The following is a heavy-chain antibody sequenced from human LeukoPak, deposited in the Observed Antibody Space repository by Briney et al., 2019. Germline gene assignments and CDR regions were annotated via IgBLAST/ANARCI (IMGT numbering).Heavy chain of an antibody. D-gene: IGHD3-22*01. Sequence: GGSLRLSCAASGFTFSSYAMSWVREAPGKGVEWGSAISGSGGSTYYADSVKGRFTISRDNSKNTLYLQMNSLRAEDTAVYYCASHARDYYDSSGYYYWAFDYWGQGTLVTVSS. V-gene: IGHV3-23*01. J-gene: IGHJ4*02. CDR1: GFTFSSYA. CDR2: ISGSGGST. CDR3: ASHARDYYDSSGYYYWAFDY.